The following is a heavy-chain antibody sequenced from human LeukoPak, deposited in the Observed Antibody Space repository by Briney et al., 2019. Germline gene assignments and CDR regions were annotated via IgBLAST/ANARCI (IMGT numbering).Heavy chain of an antibody. CDR1: GFTFSDYY. Sequence: GRSLRLSCAASGFTFSDYYMSRIRQAPGKGLEWLSYISGSSAYTNYADSVKGRFTISRDNAKNSLYLLMNSLRAEDTAMYYCATISGSGSYFGPFDYWGQGALVTVSS. V-gene: IGHV3-11*03. J-gene: IGHJ4*02. CDR3: ATISGSGSYFGPFDY. D-gene: IGHD3-10*01. CDR2: ISGSSAYT.